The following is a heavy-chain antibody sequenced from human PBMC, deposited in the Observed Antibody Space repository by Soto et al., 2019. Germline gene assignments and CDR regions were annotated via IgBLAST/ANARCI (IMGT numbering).Heavy chain of an antibody. CDR1: GFTFSSYG. J-gene: IGHJ4*02. Sequence: QVQLVEAGGGVVQPGRSLRLSCAASGFTFSSYGMHWVRQAPGKGLEWVAVISYDGSNKYYADSVMGRFTISRDNSKNPLFRPMSSLRAEDTSVYYGAKYPHASEYSGSRLSEYYFDYWGLGTLVTVSS. V-gene: IGHV3-30*18. CDR2: ISYDGSNK. D-gene: IGHD1-26*01. CDR3: AKYPHASEYSGSRLSEYYFDY.